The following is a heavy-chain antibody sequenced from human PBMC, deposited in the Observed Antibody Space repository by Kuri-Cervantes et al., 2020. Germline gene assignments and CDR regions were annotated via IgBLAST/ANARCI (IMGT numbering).Heavy chain of an antibody. D-gene: IGHD3-22*01. CDR3: AREVYDHDTFDI. Sequence: GESLKISCAASGFTFSIYSMNWVRQAPGKGLEWVSSISSSSSYKYYADSVKGRFTTSRDNAKNSLYLQMNSLRAEDTAVYYCAREVYDHDTFDIWGQGTMVTVSS. V-gene: IGHV3-21*03. CDR2: ISSSSSYK. CDR1: GFTFSIYS. J-gene: IGHJ3*02.